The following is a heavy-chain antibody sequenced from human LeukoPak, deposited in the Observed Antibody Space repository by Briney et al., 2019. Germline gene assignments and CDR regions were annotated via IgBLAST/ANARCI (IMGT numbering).Heavy chain of an antibody. CDR2: ISYDGSNR. Sequence: GGSLRLSCAASGFTFSSYAMHWVRQAPGKGLEWVAVISYDGSNRYYADSVKGRFTISRDNSKNTLYLQMNSLRAEDTAVYYCARDLGFMITFGGVTDHWGQGTLVTVSS. J-gene: IGHJ4*02. D-gene: IGHD3-16*01. CDR3: ARDLGFMITFGGVTDH. V-gene: IGHV3-30*04. CDR1: GFTFSSYA.